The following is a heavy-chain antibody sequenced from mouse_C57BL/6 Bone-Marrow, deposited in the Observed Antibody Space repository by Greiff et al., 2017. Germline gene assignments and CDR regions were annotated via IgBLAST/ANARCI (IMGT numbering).Heavy chain of an antibody. CDR1: GYAFTNYL. CDR3: AIGGYYYGSSYVGYAMDY. CDR2: INPGSGGT. V-gene: IGHV1-54*01. Sequence: QVQLQQSGAELVRPGTSVKVSCKASGYAFTNYLIEWVKQRPGQGLEWIGVINPGSGGTNYNEKFKGKATLTADKSSSTAYMQLSSLTSEDSAVSFCAIGGYYYGSSYVGYAMDYWGQGTSVTVSS. J-gene: IGHJ4*01. D-gene: IGHD1-1*01.